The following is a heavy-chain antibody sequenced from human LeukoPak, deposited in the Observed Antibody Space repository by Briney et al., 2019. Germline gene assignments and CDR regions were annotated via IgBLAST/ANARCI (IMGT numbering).Heavy chain of an antibody. J-gene: IGHJ4*02. Sequence: SETLSLTCAVYGGSFSGYYWSWIRQPPGKGLEWIGEINHSGSTNYNPSLKSRVTISVDTSKNQSSLKLSSVTAADTAVYYCARRKTMVRGVLDYWGQGTLVTVSS. CDR2: INHSGST. CDR1: GGSFSGYY. D-gene: IGHD3-10*01. CDR3: ARRKTMVRGVLDY. V-gene: IGHV4-34*01.